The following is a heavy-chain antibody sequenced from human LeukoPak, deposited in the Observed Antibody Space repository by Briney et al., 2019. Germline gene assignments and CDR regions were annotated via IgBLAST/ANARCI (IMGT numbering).Heavy chain of an antibody. CDR1: GGSISSYY. D-gene: IGHD3-22*01. V-gene: IGHV4-59*08. CDR3: ARSVEGTSITVIVHAFDI. CDR2: IYYSGST. Sequence: PSETLSLTCTVSGGSISSYYWSWIRQPPGKGLEWIGYIYYSGSTNYNPSLKSRVTISVDTSKNQFSPKLSSVTAADTAVYYCARSVEGTSITVIVHAFDIWGQGTMVTVSS. J-gene: IGHJ3*02.